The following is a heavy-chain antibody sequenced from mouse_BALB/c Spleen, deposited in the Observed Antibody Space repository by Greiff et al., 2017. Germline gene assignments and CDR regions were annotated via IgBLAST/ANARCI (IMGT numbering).Heavy chain of an antibody. Sequence: QLKQSGPGLVQPSQSLSITCTVSGFSLTSYGVHWVRQSPGKGLEWLGVIWSGGSTDYNAAFISRLSISKDNSKSQVFFKMNSLQANDTAIYYCARNTYYGNYRYFDVWGAGTTVTVSS. CDR3: ARNTYYGNYRYFDV. D-gene: IGHD2-10*01. V-gene: IGHV2-2*02. J-gene: IGHJ1*01. CDR1: GFSLTSYG. CDR2: IWSGGST.